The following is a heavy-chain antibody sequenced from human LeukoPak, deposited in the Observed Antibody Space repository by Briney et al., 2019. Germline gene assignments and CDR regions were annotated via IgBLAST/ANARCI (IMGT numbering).Heavy chain of an antibody. CDR2: IYYSGST. CDR3: ARELGSTVTYNWFDP. J-gene: IGHJ5*02. CDR1: GGSISSGGYS. Sequence: SETLSLTCAVSGGSISSGGYSWSWIRQPPGKGLEWIGYIYYSGSTYYNPSLKSRVTISVDTSKNQFSLKLSSVTAADTAVYYCARELGSTVTYNWFDPWGQGTLVTVSS. V-gene: IGHV4-30-4*07. D-gene: IGHD4-17*01.